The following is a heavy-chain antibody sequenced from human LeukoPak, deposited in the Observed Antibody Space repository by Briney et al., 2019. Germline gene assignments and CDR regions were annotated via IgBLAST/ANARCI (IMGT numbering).Heavy chain of an antibody. CDR1: GFTFSRYA. V-gene: IGHV3-30-3*01. CDR3: ARNPYGDYYFDY. J-gene: IGHJ4*02. CDR2: ISYDGSSK. Sequence: PGGSLRLSCAASGFTFSRYAMHWVRQAQGKGLEWVAIISYDGSSKYYADSVKGRFTISRDNSKNTLYLQMNSLRAEDTAVYYCARNPYGDYYFDYWGQGTLVTVSS. D-gene: IGHD4-17*01.